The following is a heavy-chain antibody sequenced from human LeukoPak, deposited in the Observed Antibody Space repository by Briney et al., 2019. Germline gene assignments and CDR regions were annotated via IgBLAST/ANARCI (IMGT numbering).Heavy chain of an antibody. D-gene: IGHD6-19*01. CDR2: IIPIFGIA. CDR3: ASGVEAVAGLPDY. CDR1: GYSFIGYG. V-gene: IGHV1-69*04. J-gene: IGHJ4*02. Sequence: ASVKVSCKASGYSFIGYGINWVRQAPGQGLEWMGRIIPIFGIANYAQKFQGRVTITAGKSTSTAYMELSSLRSEDTAVYYCASGVEAVAGLPDYWGQGTLVTVSS.